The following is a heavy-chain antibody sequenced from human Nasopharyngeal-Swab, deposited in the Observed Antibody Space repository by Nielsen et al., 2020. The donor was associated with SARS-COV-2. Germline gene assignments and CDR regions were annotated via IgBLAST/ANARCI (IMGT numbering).Heavy chain of an antibody. CDR2: IKQDGSVT. J-gene: IGHJ6*02. Sequence: GESLKISCAASGFTFNNYNFNWVRQAPGKGLEWVANIKQDGSVTYYVDSVKGRFTISRDNAENSLYLQMNGLRAEDTAVYYCARDQVPHVLLYFGHMDVWGQGTTVTVSS. CDR3: ARDQVPHVLLYFGHMDV. CDR1: GFTFNNYN. V-gene: IGHV3-7*01. D-gene: IGHD3-9*01.